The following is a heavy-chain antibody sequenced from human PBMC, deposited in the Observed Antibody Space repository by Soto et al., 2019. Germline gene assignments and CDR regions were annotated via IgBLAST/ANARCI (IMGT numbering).Heavy chain of an antibody. Sequence: GGSLRLSCAASGFTFSSYAMSWVRQAPGKGLEWVSAISGSGGSTYYADSVKGRFTISRDNSKNTLYLQMNSLRAEDTAVYYCAGGCSGGSCRRYWFDPWGQGTLVTVSS. V-gene: IGHV3-23*01. CDR3: AGGCSGGSCRRYWFDP. CDR2: ISGSGGST. D-gene: IGHD2-15*01. J-gene: IGHJ5*02. CDR1: GFTFSSYA.